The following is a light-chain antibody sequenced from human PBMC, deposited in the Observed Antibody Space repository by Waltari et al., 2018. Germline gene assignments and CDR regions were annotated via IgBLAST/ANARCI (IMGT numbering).Light chain of an antibody. CDR2: VNSDGSH. CDR1: SGHTSNI. CDR3: QTGGHGTWV. J-gene: IGLJ3*02. Sequence: QLVLTQSPSASASLGASVRLTCTLDSGHTSNIIAWHQQQPEKGPRYLMKVNSDGSHSKGDEIPDRFSGYGSGAERYLTISNVQSEDEADYYCQTGGHGTWVFGGGTKLTVL. V-gene: IGLV4-69*01.